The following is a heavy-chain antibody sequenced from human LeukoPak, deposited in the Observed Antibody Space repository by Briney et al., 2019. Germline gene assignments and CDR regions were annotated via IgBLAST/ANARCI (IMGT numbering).Heavy chain of an antibody. CDR1: GFTFSNYW. V-gene: IGHV3-48*02. J-gene: IGHJ4*02. CDR3: AKDEDAF. CDR2: ISSDSSTI. Sequence: GGSLRLSCAASGFTFSNYWMSWVRQAPGKGLEWISYISSDSSTIFYADSVKGRFTISRDNVKNSLFLQLNSLRDEDTAVYYCAKDEDAFGGQGTLVTVSS.